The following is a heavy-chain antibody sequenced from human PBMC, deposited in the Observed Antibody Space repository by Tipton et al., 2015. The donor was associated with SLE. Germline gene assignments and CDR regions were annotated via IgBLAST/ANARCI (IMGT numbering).Heavy chain of an antibody. D-gene: IGHD3-16*01. CDR1: GFSFSGSA. V-gene: IGHV3-73*01. CDR3: TRHVWGSLYPFAV. Sequence: SLRLSCVGSGFSFSGSAIHWVRQASGGGLEWVCHIRGQTHSHATSYSASLQGRFTLSREDTKNTAFLEMNSLKPDDPAVYYCTRHVWGSLYPFAVWSQGTLVAASS. J-gene: IGHJ3*01. CDR2: IRGQTHSHAT.